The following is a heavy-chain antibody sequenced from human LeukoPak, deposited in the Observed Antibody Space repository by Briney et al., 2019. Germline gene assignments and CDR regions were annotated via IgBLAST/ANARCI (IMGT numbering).Heavy chain of an antibody. D-gene: IGHD2-2*01. J-gene: IGHJ4*02. Sequence: GGSPRLSCAASGFTFSSNAMHWVRQAPGKGLEWVAVISYDGSNKYYADSVKGRFTISRDNSKNTLYLQMNSLRAEDTAVYYCASGYCGRTTCSPPFDYWGQGTLVTVSS. CDR3: ASGYCGRTTCSPPFDY. CDR1: GFTFSSNA. V-gene: IGHV3-30-3*01. CDR2: ISYDGSNK.